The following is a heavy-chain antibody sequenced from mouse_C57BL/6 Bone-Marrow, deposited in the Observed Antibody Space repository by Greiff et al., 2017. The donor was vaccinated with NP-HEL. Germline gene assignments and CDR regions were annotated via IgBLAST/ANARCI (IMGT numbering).Heavy chain of an antibody. V-gene: IGHV5-2*01. J-gene: IGHJ4*01. CDR2: INSDCGST. Sequence: EVNVVESGGGLVQPGESLKLSCESNEYEFPSHDMSWVRKTPEKRLELVAAINSDCGSTYYPDTMERRFIIYRDNTKKTLYLQMSSLRAEETGLYYCARQRDDYAMDYWGQGTSVTVSS. CDR3: ARQRDDYAMDY. D-gene: IGHD3-3*01. CDR1: EYEFPSHD.